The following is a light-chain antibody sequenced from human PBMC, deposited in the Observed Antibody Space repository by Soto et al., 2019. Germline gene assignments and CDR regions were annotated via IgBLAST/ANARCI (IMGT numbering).Light chain of an antibody. CDR1: QSISSY. CDR2: AAS. CDR3: QQTYSTPPT. V-gene: IGKV1-39*01. J-gene: IGKJ1*01. Sequence: DVQMTQSPSSLSASVGDRVTITCRASQSISSYLNWYQQKPGKAPKLLIYAASSLQSGVPSRFSGSGSGTDFTLTISSLQPEDFATYYCQQTYSTPPTFGQRTKADNK.